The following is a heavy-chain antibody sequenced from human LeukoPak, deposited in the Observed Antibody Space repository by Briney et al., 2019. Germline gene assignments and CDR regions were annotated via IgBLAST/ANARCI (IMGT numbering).Heavy chain of an antibody. J-gene: IGHJ5*02. CDR1: GFTLSSYE. CDR2: ISSSRSTM. CDR3: ARRFDL. Sequence: GGSLRLSCTASGFTLSSYEMNWVRQAPGKGLEWVSKISSSRSTMYYTDSVKGRSTISRDNAKNSLFLQMNSLRAEDTAIYYCARRFDLWGQGTLVTVSS. V-gene: IGHV3-48*03.